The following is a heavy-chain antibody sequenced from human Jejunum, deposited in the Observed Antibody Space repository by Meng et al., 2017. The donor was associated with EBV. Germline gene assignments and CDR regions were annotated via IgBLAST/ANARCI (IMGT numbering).Heavy chain of an antibody. J-gene: IGHJ4*02. CDR3: ARAYYWWENPQGKYYFDY. CDR2: IYHSGLT. CDR1: VGSISNNGW. D-gene: IGHD1-26*01. V-gene: IGHV4-4*02. Sequence: VQLQESGPGLVTPSGPLSLTCAVSVGSISNNGWWNWVRQPPGKGLEWIGEIYHSGLTNYNPSLKSRVTISVDTSKNKFSLNLASVTAADTAVYYCARAYYWWENPQGKYYFDYWGQGTLVTASS.